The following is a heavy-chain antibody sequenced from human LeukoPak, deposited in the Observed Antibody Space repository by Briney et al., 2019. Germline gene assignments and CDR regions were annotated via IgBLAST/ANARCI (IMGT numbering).Heavy chain of an antibody. CDR3: ASYALYSSSWFFDY. J-gene: IGHJ4*02. CDR2: ISPSSSST. CDR1: EFTFSDYY. V-gene: IGHV3-11*06. D-gene: IGHD6-13*01. Sequence: GGSLRLSCAASEFTFSDYYMSWIRLAPGKGLEWVSYISPSSSSTSYAYSVKGRFTISRDNAKNSLFLQMNSLRAEDTAVYYCASYALYSSSWFFDYWGQGTLVTVSS.